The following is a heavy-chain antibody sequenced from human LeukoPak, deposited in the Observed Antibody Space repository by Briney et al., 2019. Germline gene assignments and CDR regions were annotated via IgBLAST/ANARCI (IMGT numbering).Heavy chain of an antibody. Sequence: GGSLRLSCAASGFIYTSYWMSWVRQAPGKGLEWVANINQDGSDKYYVDSVKGRFTISRDNAKTSLYLQMNSLRAEDTALYYCARHLSGITGYTYGRGIDYWGQGTLVTVSS. CDR2: INQDGSDK. CDR3: ARHLSGITGYTYGRGIDY. V-gene: IGHV3-7*01. D-gene: IGHD5-18*01. CDR1: GFIYTSYW. J-gene: IGHJ4*02.